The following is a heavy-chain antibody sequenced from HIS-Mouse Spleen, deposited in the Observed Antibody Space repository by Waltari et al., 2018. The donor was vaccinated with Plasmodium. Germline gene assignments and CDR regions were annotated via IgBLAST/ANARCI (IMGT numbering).Heavy chain of an antibody. J-gene: IGHJ2*01. CDR3: ASSWYWYFDL. CDR1: GFTFSSEW. V-gene: IGHV3-7*01. CDR2: IKQDGSEK. Sequence: EVQLVESGGGLVQPGGSLRLSGAASGFTFSSEWLSWVRQAPGKGLEWVANIKQDGSEKYYVDSVKGRFTISRDNAKNSLYLQMNSLRAEDTAVYYCASSWYWYFDLWGRGTLVTVSS. D-gene: IGHD6-13*01.